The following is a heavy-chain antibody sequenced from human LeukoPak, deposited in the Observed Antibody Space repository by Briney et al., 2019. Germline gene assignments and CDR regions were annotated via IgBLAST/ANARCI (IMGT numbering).Heavy chain of an antibody. Sequence: ASVKVSFKASGYTFTSYGISWVRQAPGQGLEWMGWISAYNGNTNYAQKLQGRVTMTTDTSTSTAYMELRSLRSDDTAVYYCARDEVRLLWFGETYTYGMDVWGQGTTVTVSS. CDR1: GYTFTSYG. D-gene: IGHD3-10*01. V-gene: IGHV1-18*01. J-gene: IGHJ6*02. CDR3: ARDEVRLLWFGETYTYGMDV. CDR2: ISAYNGNT.